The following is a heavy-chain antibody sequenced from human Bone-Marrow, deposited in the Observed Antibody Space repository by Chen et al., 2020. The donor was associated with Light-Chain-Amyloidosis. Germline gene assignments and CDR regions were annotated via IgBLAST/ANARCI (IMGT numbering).Heavy chain of an antibody. Sequence: EVQLVESGGDLVQPGGSLRLSCAASGFSFSSYWMSWVCQSPGKGLEWVAKIKQDGSVTYYVDSVKGRFTISRDNAKNSLYLQMNSLRADDTALYYCAVSSSSRGGVFDYWGQGTLVTVSS. V-gene: IGHV3-7*05. CDR3: AVSSSSRGGVFDY. J-gene: IGHJ4*02. D-gene: IGHD6-6*01. CDR2: IKQDGSVT. CDR1: GFSFSSYW.